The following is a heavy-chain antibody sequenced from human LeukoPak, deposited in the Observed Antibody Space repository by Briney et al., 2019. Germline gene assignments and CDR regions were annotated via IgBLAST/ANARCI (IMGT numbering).Heavy chain of an antibody. J-gene: IGHJ4*02. V-gene: IGHV4-34*01. CDR2: INHSGST. CDR3: ANSMVRGDY. Sequence: SETLSLTCAVYGGSFSGYYWSWIRQPPGKGPEWIGEINHSGSTNYNPSLKSRVTISVDTSKNQFSLKLSSVTAADTAVYYCANSMVRGDYWGQGTLVTVSS. CDR1: GGSFSGYY. D-gene: IGHD3-10*01.